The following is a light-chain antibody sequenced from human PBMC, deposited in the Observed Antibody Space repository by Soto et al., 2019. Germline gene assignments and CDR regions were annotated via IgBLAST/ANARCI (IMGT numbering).Light chain of an antibody. CDR2: DVS. CDR3: SSYTSSSTHYV. CDR1: SSDVGGYNY. J-gene: IGLJ1*01. V-gene: IGLV2-14*01. Sequence: QSVLTQPASVSGSPGQSITISCTGTSSDVGGYNYVSWYQQHPGKAPKLMIYDVSNRPSGVSNRFSGSKSGNTASLTTSGLQAEDEADYYCSSYTSSSTHYVFGTGTRSPS.